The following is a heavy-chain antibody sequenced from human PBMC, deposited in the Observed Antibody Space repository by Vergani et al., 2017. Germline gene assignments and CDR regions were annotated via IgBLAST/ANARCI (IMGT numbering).Heavy chain of an antibody. J-gene: IGHJ4*02. V-gene: IGHV3-23*01. CDR3: VKDAGSYENFFDS. CDR1: GFTFSTYA. D-gene: IGHD1-26*01. Sequence: EVQLLESGGRLKQPGGSVRLSCAASGFTFSTYAMHWVRQAPGKVLEWVSALTGGSGSTYYADSFKGRFIISRDNSRDTLYLQMNSLRPEDTATYYCVKDAGSYENFFDSWGQGTLVTVSS. CDR2: LTGGSGST.